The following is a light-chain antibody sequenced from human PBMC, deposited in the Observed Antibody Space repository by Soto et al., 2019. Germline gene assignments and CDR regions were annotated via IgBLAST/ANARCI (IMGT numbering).Light chain of an antibody. CDR2: GAS. Sequence: EIVLTQSPGTLSLSPGERVTLSCRASQTVRSSYLAWYQQKPGQAPSLLIYGASSRATGIPDRFSGSGSGTDLTLTISRLEPEDFAVYYCQQYGSSPPLTFGGGTKVEIK. CDR1: QTVRSSY. J-gene: IGKJ4*01. CDR3: QQYGSSPPLT. V-gene: IGKV3-20*01.